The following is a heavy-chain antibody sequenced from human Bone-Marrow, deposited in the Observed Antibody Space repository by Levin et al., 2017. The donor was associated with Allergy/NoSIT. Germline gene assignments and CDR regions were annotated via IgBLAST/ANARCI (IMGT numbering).Heavy chain of an antibody. Sequence: ASVKVSCKASGYTFTDYYIHWVRQAPGQGLEWMGRINPNSGGTNYAQKIQGRVTMTRDTSISTAYMELSRLRSDDTALYYCAREGAVAGTTCDYWGQGTLVTVSS. V-gene: IGHV1-2*06. CDR3: AREGAVAGTTCDY. CDR1: GYTFTDYY. CDR2: INPNSGGT. D-gene: IGHD6-19*01. J-gene: IGHJ4*02.